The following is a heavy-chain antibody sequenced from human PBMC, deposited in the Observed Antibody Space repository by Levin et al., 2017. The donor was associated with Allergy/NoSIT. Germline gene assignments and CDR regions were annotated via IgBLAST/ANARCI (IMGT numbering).Heavy chain of an antibody. Sequence: GESLKISCAASGFTFSDYAITWVRQAPGKGLAWVSAITASGHTTYYSNSAEGRFSVSRDNAGKTVYLQMNSLTGDDTAVYYCAREKGGTRGWYTVDYWGQGALVIVSP. V-gene: IGHV3-23*01. CDR3: AREKGGTRGWYTVDY. D-gene: IGHD6-19*01. J-gene: IGHJ4*02. CDR2: ITASGHTT. CDR1: GFTFSDYA.